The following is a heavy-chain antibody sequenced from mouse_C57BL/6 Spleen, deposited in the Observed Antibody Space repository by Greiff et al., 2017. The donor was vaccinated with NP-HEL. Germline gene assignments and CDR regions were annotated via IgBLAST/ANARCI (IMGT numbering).Heavy chain of an antibody. Sequence: EVQRVESGAGLVKPGGSLKLSCAASGFTFSSYAMSWVRQTPEKRLEWVAYISSGGDYIYYADTVKGRFTISRDNARNTLYLQMSSLKSEDTAMYYFTRGPARAPYFDYWGQGTTLTVSS. J-gene: IGHJ2*01. CDR2: ISSGGDYI. CDR3: TRGPARAPYFDY. V-gene: IGHV5-9-1*02. D-gene: IGHD3-3*01. CDR1: GFTFSSYA.